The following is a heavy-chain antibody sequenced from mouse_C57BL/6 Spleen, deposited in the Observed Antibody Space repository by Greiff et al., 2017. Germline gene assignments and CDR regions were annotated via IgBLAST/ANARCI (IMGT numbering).Heavy chain of an antibody. Sequence: DVHLVESEGGLVQPGSSMKLSCTASGFTFSDYYMAWVRQVPEKGLEWVANINYDGSSTYYLDSLKSRFSISRDKAKNILYLQMSSLKSEDTATYYCARESTVVDARDYWGQGTSVTVSS. D-gene: IGHD1-1*01. J-gene: IGHJ4*01. CDR3: ARESTVVDARDY. CDR1: GFTFSDYY. CDR2: INYDGSST. V-gene: IGHV5-16*01.